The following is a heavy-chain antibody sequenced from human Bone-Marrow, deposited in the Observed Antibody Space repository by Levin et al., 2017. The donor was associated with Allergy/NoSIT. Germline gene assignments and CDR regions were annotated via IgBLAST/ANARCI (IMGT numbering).Heavy chain of an antibody. CDR3: ARDSDAYASGNPY. CDR1: TGTFSSST. J-gene: IGHJ4*02. V-gene: IGHV1-69*02. CDR2: IIPILNIA. Sequence: KISCKASTGTFSSSTITWVRQAPGQGLEWMGRIIPILNIANSAQRFHGRVTITADKSTNTAHIEPSSLPPEDTAVYYCARDSDAYASGNPYWGQGTLVTVSS. D-gene: IGHD3-10*01.